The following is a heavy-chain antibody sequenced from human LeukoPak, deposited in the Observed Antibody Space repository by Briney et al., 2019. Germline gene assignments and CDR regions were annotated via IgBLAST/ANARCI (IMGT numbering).Heavy chain of an antibody. CDR3: ARSGYDILTGYYHYYYYYGMDV. Sequence: SETLSLTCTVSGGSISSYYWSWIRQPPGKGLEWIGYIYYSGSTNYNPSLKSRVTISVDTSKNQFSLKLSSVTAADTAVYYCARSGYDILTGYYHYYYYYGMDVWGQGTTVTVSS. CDR2: IYYSGST. CDR1: GGSISSYY. D-gene: IGHD3-9*01. J-gene: IGHJ6*02. V-gene: IGHV4-59*01.